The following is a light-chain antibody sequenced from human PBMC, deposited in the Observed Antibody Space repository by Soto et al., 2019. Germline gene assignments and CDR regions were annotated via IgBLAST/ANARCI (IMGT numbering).Light chain of an antibody. V-gene: IGLV2-14*03. CDR1: SIDICACDY. Sequence: QLVLTQPASVSGSPGQSITISCTGTSIDICACDYVSWFQQYSGKAPTLIIYQVRFRPSGVSSRFSGSRPGNTASLTISGLQTEDEADYYCGSYASATLILGGGTKLTVL. J-gene: IGLJ2*01. CDR2: QVR. CDR3: GSYASATLI.